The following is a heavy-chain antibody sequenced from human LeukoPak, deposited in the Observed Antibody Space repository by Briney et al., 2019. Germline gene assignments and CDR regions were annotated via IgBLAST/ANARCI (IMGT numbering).Heavy chain of an antibody. CDR3: AIDHRRSKYFYS. CDR2: GLYTGNA. V-gene: IGHV4-39*02. CDR1: GGSIAVNHYY. Sequence: SATLSLTCSVSGGSIAVNHYYWVWLRQPPGKGLEGMGSGLYTGNAYSNPSIRRRVTISVDTSKNEFSLKMCFVARADTAVYYCAIDHRRSKYFYSWGQG. J-gene: IGHJ4*02.